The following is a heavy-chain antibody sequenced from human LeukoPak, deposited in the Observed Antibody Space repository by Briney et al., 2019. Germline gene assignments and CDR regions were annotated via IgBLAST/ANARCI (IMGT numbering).Heavy chain of an antibody. CDR3: ARDNSQGDSAWWFDP. V-gene: IGHV1-2*02. D-gene: IGHD1-26*01. Sequence: ASVKVSCKASEYTFTGYYMHWVRQAPGQGLEWMGWINPNSGGTNYAQKFQVRVTMTRDMATSTDYMEVSSLKSEDTAVYYCARDNSQGDSAWWFDPWGQGTLVTVSS. CDR1: EYTFTGYY. J-gene: IGHJ5*02. CDR2: INPNSGGT.